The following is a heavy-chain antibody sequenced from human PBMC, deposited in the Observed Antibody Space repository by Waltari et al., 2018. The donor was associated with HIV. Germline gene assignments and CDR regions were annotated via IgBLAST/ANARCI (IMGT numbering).Heavy chain of an antibody. CDR3: ARAPCSGGSCRLFDY. D-gene: IGHD2-15*01. CDR1: GYTFISYY. V-gene: IGHV1-46*01. CDR2: INPSSKST. J-gene: IGHJ4*02. Sequence: QVQLVQSGAEVKKPGASVQVSCKVSGYTFISYYMHWVRQAPGQRLEWMGIINPSSKSTSYVQECQGRLTMTRNTSTSTVYMELSSLRSEDTAVYYCARAPCSGGSCRLFDYWGQGTLVTVSS.